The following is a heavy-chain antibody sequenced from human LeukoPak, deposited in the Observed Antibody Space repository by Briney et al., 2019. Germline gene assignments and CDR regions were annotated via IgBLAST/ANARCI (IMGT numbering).Heavy chain of an antibody. J-gene: IGHJ5*02. CDR2: MNPNSGNT. V-gene: IGHV1-8*03. CDR1: GYTFTSYD. Sequence: GASVKVSCKASGYTFTSYDINLVRQATGQGLEWMGGMNPNSGNTGYAQKFQGRVTITRNTSISTAYMELSSLRSEDTAVYYCARGKAARKSPVFDPWGQGTLVPVSS. D-gene: IGHD6-6*01. CDR3: ARGKAARKSPVFDP.